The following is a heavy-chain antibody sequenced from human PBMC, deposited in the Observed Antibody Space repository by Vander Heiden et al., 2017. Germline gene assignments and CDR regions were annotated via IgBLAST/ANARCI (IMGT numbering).Heavy chain of an antibody. Sequence: QVQLVQSGAEVKKPGASVKVSCKASVYTFPADYMHWVRQAPGQGLEWMGWINPNSGGTNYAQKVQGRVTMTRDTSISTAYMELSRLRSDDTAVYACARDWDDSSVGYWGQGTLVTVSS. D-gene: IGHD3-22*01. CDR3: ARDWDDSSVGY. CDR1: VYTFPADY. CDR2: INPNSGGT. V-gene: IGHV1-2*02. J-gene: IGHJ4*02.